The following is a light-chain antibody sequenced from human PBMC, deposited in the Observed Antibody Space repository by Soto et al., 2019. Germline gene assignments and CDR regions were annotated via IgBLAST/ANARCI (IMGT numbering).Light chain of an antibody. Sequence: DIKMTQSPSSLSASVEDRVTITCRASQNINNYLNWFQQKPGKAPKLLIYGASGLESGVPSRFSGSGAGTDFTLTISSLQPEDSATYYCLRSYSVVWTFGQGTKVEIK. V-gene: IGKV1-39*01. J-gene: IGKJ1*01. CDR2: GAS. CDR1: QNINNY. CDR3: LRSYSVVWT.